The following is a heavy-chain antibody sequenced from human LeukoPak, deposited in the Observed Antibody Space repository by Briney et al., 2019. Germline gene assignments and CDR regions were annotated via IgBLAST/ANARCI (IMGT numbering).Heavy chain of an antibody. D-gene: IGHD4-17*01. V-gene: IGHV3-33*08. Sequence: PGGSLRLSCAASGFTFSSYAMSWVRQAPGKGLEWVAVIWFDGSNMYYADSVKGRFTISRDNSKNTLYLQVNSLRAEDTAVYYCARGPQPYGDYPKVWGQGTLVTVSS. CDR2: IWFDGSNM. CDR1: GFTFSSYA. CDR3: ARGPQPYGDYPKV. J-gene: IGHJ4*02.